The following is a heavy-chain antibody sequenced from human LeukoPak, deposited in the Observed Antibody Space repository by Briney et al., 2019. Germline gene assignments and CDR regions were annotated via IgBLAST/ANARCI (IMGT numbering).Heavy chain of an antibody. J-gene: IGHJ4*02. CDR3: AREGLMFVDY. Sequence: SETLSLTCAVYGGSFNGYYWSWIRQPPGKGLEWIGEINHSGSTNYNPSLKSRVTISVDMSKNQFSLKLSSVTAADTAVYYCAREGLMFVDYWGQGTLVTVSS. V-gene: IGHV4-34*01. CDR2: INHSGST. CDR1: GGSFNGYY. D-gene: IGHD3-10*02.